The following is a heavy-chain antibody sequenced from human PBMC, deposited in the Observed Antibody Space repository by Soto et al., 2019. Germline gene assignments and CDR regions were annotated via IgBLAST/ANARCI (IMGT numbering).Heavy chain of an antibody. CDR3: ARADRYGSGSYYFDN. V-gene: IGHV1-8*01. D-gene: IGHD3-10*01. Sequence: ASVKVSCKASGYTFTSYGVNWVRQATGQGLEWMGWMNPNTGNTGYAQKLQGRVTMTRDTSTSTAYMELSRLSFEDTAVYYCARADRYGSGSYYFDNWGQGTLVTVSP. CDR1: GYTFTSYG. J-gene: IGHJ4*02. CDR2: MNPNTGNT.